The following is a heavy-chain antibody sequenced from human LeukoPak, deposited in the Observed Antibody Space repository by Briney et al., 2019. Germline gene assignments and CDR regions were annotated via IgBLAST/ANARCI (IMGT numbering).Heavy chain of an antibody. CDR1: GYTFTSYD. Sequence: ASVKVSCKASGYTFTSYDINWVRQATGQGLEWMGWMNPNSGNTGYAQKFQGRVTITADKPTSTAYMELSSLRSEDTAVYYCARGHGPRRHYYYGMDVWGQGTTVTVSS. J-gene: IGHJ6*02. CDR2: MNPNSGNT. V-gene: IGHV1-8*01. CDR3: ARGHGPRRHYYYGMDV.